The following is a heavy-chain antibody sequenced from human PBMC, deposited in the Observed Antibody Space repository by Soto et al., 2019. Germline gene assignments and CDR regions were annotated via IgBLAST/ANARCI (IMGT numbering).Heavy chain of an antibody. Sequence: EVQLLESGGGLVQPGGSLRLSCAASGFTFSRYAMSWVRQAPGKGLEWVSAISGSGGSTYYADSVKGRFTISRDNSKNTLYLQMNSLRAEDTAVYYCAKYGRWLVHFYYYGMDVWGQGTTVTVSS. D-gene: IGHD6-19*01. J-gene: IGHJ6*02. V-gene: IGHV3-23*01. CDR1: GFTFSRYA. CDR3: AKYGRWLVHFYYYGMDV. CDR2: ISGSGGST.